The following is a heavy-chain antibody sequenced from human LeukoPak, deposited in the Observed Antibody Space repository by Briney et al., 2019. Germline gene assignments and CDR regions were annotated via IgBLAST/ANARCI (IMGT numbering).Heavy chain of an antibody. Sequence: GASVKVSCKTSGYTFTGSYVHWVRQAPGQGLEWMGRIDVNSGDTYLAQKFQGRVTLTRDTSISTDYLELSSLNSDDTAVYYCARSYYDSSGYSDYWGQGTLVTVSS. V-gene: IGHV1-2*06. J-gene: IGHJ4*02. CDR3: ARSYYDSSGYSDY. CDR1: GYTFTGSY. CDR2: IDVNSGDT. D-gene: IGHD3-22*01.